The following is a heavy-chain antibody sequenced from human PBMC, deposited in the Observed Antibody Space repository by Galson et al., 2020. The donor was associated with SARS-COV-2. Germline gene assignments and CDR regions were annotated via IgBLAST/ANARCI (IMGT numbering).Heavy chain of an antibody. CDR2: ISSSSNYI. CDR1: GFTFSTYS. Sequence: GASLKISCAASGFTFSTYSMNWVRQAPGKGLEWVSSISSSSNYIYYADSVKGRFTISRDNAKNSLYLQMNSLRAEDTAMYYCTRGQSSGWTTPLDYWGQGTPVTVSS. D-gene: IGHD6-19*01. V-gene: IGHV3-21*01. CDR3: TRGQSSGWTTPLDY. J-gene: IGHJ4*02.